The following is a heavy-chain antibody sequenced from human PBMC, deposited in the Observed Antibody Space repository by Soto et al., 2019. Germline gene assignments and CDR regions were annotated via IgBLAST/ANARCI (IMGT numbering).Heavy chain of an antibody. CDR2: ISGSGGST. D-gene: IGHD3-16*01. CDR1: GFTFSSYA. V-gene: IGHV3-23*01. J-gene: IGHJ4*02. Sequence: EVQLLESGGGLVQPGGSLRLSCAASGFTFSSYAMSWVRQAPGKGLEWVSAISGSGGSTYYADSVKGRFTISRDNSKNTLYLQMNSLRAEDTAVYYCAKKKAMAGIMSLYFDYLGQGTLVTVSS. CDR3: AKKKAMAGIMSLYFDY.